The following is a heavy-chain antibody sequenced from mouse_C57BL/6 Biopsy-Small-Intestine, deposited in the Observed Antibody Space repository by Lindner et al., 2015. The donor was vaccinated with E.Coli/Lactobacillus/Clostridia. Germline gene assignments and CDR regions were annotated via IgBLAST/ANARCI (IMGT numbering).Heavy chain of an antibody. V-gene: IGHV1-7*01. J-gene: IGHJ3*01. D-gene: IGHD1-3*01. CDR3: ARREPYSTKWGYAFDI. CDR1: GFTFTKYG. Sequence: SVKVSCKASGFTFTKYGFGWVRQAPGQGLEWMGWISAYNGKTKFAQNLQGRVTMTTDTSTSTVFMELWSLTSDDSAVYFCARREPYSTKWGYAFDIWGQGTMVTVSS. CDR2: ISAYNGKT.